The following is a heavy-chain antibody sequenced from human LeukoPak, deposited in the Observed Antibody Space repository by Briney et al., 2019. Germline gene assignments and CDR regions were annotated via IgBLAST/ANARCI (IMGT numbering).Heavy chain of an antibody. Sequence: SETLSLTCTVSGGSISSGDYYWSWIRQPPGKGLERIGYIYYSGSTYYNPSLKSRVTISVDTSKNQFSLKLSSVTAADTAVYYCARDSGTGDFDYWGQGTLVTVSS. D-gene: IGHD3-10*01. CDR2: IYYSGST. V-gene: IGHV4-30-4*08. J-gene: IGHJ4*02. CDR3: ARDSGTGDFDY. CDR1: GGSISSGDYY.